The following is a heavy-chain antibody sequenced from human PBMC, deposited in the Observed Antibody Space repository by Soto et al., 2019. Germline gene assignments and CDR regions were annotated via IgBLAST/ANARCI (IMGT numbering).Heavy chain of an antibody. CDR2: INPDSGGT. V-gene: IGHV1-2*02. D-gene: IGHD1-26*01. Sequence: GASVKVSCKASRYTFTAYYIHWVRQAPGQGLEWMGCINPDSGGTKYAQKFQGRVTMTRDTSITTAYLDLSSLRSDDTAVYYCARALSFGSGTFDYWGQGTLVTVSS. CDR3: ARALSFGSGTFDY. CDR1: RYTFTAYY. J-gene: IGHJ4*02.